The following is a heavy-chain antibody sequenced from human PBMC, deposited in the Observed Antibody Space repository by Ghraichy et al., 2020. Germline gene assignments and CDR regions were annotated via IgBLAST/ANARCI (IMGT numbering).Heavy chain of an antibody. Sequence: GGSLRLSCAASGFTFSSYSMNWVRQAPGKGLEWVSYISSSSSTIYYADSVKGRFTISRDNAKNSLYLQMNSLRDEDTAVYYCARVTEFQGYYYYYYGMDVWGQGTTVTVSS. J-gene: IGHJ6*02. CDR3: ARVTEFQGYYYYYYGMDV. CDR2: ISSSSSTI. D-gene: IGHD3-10*01. CDR1: GFTFSSYS. V-gene: IGHV3-48*02.